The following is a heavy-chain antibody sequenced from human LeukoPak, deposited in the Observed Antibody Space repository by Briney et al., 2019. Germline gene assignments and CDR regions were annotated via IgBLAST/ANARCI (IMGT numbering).Heavy chain of an antibody. Sequence: SETLSLTCTVSGGSIISGYYWGWIRQPPGEGLEWVGTISYNGNTDYNASLKTRLTISVDTSKNQFSLRLNSVTAADTAVYFCTRRPDYCDGDIYRGAFDIWGQGTMVAVSS. J-gene: IGHJ3*02. D-gene: IGHD2-21*01. CDR2: ISYNGNT. V-gene: IGHV4-39*01. CDR1: GGSIISGYY. CDR3: TRRPDYCDGDIYRGAFDI.